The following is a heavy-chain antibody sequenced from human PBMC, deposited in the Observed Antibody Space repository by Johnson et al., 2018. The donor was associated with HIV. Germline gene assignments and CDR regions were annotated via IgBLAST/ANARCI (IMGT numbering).Heavy chain of an antibody. D-gene: IGHD5-18*01. CDR3: ARAPGYSRAFDI. V-gene: IGHV3-7*01. CDR1: GFTFDDYG. Sequence: VQLVESGGGVVRPGGSLRLSCAASGFTFDDYGMSWVRQAPGRGLEWVANIKHDGSRIQYMDSVKGRFTISRDNTRHLLFLQMNRLRAEDTAVYYCARAPGYSRAFDIWGQGTMVTVST. J-gene: IGHJ3*02. CDR2: IKHDGSRI.